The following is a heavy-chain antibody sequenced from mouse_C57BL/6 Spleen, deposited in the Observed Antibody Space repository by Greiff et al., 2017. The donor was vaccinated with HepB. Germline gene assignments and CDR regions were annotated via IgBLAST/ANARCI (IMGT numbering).Heavy chain of an antibody. V-gene: IGHV3-6*01. D-gene: IGHD4-1*01. CDR3: ARVDWAFDY. CDR1: GYSITSGYY. J-gene: IGHJ2*01. CDR2: ISYDGSN. Sequence: EVKLMESGPGLVKPSQSLSLTCSVTGYSITSGYYWNWIRQFPGNKLEWMGYISYDGSNNYNPSLKNRISITRDTSKNQFFLKLNSVTTEDTATYYCARVDWAFDYWGQGTTLTVSS.